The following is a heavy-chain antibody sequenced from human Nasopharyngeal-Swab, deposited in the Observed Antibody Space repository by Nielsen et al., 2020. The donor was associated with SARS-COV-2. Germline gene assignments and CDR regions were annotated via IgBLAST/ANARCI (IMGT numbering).Heavy chain of an antibody. CDR3: ARATSTPRPQYYYDSSGYYYFDY. V-gene: IGHV4-34*01. CDR1: GGSFSGYY. CDR2: INHSGST. D-gene: IGHD3-22*01. Sequence: SQTLSLTCAVYGGSFSGYYWSWIRQPPGKGLEWIGEINHSGSTNYNPSLKSRVTISVDTSKNQFSLKLSSVTAADTAVYYCARATSTPRPQYYYDSSGYYYFDYWGQGTLVTVSS. J-gene: IGHJ4*02.